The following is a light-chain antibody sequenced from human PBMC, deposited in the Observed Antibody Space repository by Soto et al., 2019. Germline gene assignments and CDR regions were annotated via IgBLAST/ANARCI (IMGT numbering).Light chain of an antibody. CDR3: QQHNTYPWT. CDR1: QSIGRW. Sequence: DIQMPQSPSTLSASVGDRVTITCRASQSIGRWLAWYQQKPGEAPNLLIYDASSLESGVPSRFSGSGSGTEFTLTISSLQPDDFATYYCQQHNTYPWTFGQGTNVEIK. V-gene: IGKV1-5*01. CDR2: DAS. J-gene: IGKJ1*01.